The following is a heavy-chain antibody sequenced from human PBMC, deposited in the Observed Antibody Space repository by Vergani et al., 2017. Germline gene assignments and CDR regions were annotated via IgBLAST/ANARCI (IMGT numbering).Heavy chain of an antibody. D-gene: IGHD2-2*01. CDR1: GESFSGYY. CDR3: ARGRGSRLYYYYMDV. V-gene: IGHV4-34*01. J-gene: IGHJ6*03. Sequence: QVQLQQWGAGLLKPSETLSLTCAVYGESFSGYYWSWIRQPPGKGLEWIGEINHSGSTNYNPSLKSRVTISVDTSKNQFSLKLSSVTAADTAVYYCARGRGSRLYYYYMDVWGKGTTVTVSS. CDR2: INHSGST.